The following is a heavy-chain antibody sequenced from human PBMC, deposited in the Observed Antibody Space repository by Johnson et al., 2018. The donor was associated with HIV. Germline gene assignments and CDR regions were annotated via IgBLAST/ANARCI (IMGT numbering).Heavy chain of an antibody. CDR3: AREALPRGLQSSFGGAFDI. CDR2: ISYDGSNK. J-gene: IGHJ3*02. V-gene: IGHV3-30*14. Sequence: QVQLVESGGGVVQPGRSLRLSCAASGFTFSSYAMHWVRQAPGKGLEWVAVISYDGSNKYYVDSVKGRFTISRDTSENTVYLQMNSLRAEDTAVYYCAREALPRGLQSSFGGAFDIWGQGTMVTVSS. D-gene: IGHD4-23*01. CDR1: GFTFSSYA.